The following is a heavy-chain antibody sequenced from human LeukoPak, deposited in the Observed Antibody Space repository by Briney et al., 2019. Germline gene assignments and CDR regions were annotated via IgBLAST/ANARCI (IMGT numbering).Heavy chain of an antibody. V-gene: IGHV1-69*04. D-gene: IGHD4-17*01. CDR2: IIPILGIA. CDR3: ARDGDYGAFDY. CDR1: GGTFSSYA. J-gene: IGHJ4*02. Sequence: GASVKVSCKASGGTFSSYAISWVRQAPGQGLEWMGRIIPILGIANYAQKFQGRVTMTRDTSTSTVYMELSSLRSEDTAVYYCARDGDYGAFDYWGQGTLVTVSS.